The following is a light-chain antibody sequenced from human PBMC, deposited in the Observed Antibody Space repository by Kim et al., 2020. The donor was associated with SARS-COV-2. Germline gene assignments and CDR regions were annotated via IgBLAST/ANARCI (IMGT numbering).Light chain of an antibody. CDR2: GAS. CDR1: QSVSSY. V-gene: IGKV3-20*01. Sequence: LSLSAGERATLSCRASQSVSSYLAWYQQKPGQAPRLLIYGASSRATGIPDRFSGSGSGTDFTLTINRLEPEDFAVYYCQQYGSSFGQGTKVDIK. J-gene: IGKJ1*01. CDR3: QQYGSS.